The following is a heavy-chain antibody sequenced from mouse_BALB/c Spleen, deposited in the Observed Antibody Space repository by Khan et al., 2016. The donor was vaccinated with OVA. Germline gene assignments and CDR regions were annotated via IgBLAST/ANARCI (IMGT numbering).Heavy chain of an antibody. V-gene: IGHV9-3-1*01. CDR2: INTYTGEP. CDR3: ASGGYWYFDV. J-gene: IGHJ1*01. CDR1: GYTFTNYG. D-gene: IGHD1-1*02. Sequence: QIQLVQSGPELKKPGETVKISCKASGYTFTNYGMNWVKQAPGKGLKWMGWINTYTGEPTYVDDFKGRFAFSLETSASTAYLQINNLKNEDSATYFCASGGYWYFDVWGPGTTVTVSS.